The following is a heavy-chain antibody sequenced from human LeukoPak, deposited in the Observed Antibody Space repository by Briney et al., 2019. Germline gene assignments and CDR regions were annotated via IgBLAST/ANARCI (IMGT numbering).Heavy chain of an antibody. CDR2: TYYRSKWYN. CDR1: GDSVSSNSAT. Sequence: SQTLSLTCAISGDSVSSNSATWNWIRQSPSRGLEWLGRTYYRSKWYNDYALSVKSRITINPDTSKNQFSLQLNSVTPEDTAVYYCVREESKYIYGHYSFDYWGQGTLVTVSS. D-gene: IGHD5-18*01. CDR3: VREESKYIYGHYSFDY. J-gene: IGHJ4*02. V-gene: IGHV6-1*01.